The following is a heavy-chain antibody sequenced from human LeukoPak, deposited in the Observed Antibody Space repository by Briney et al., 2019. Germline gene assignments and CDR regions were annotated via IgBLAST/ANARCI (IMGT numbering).Heavy chain of an antibody. J-gene: IGHJ4*02. CDR2: INSDGSST. CDR3: ARGGSYSFDY. CDR1: GFTFSGYW. Sequence: GGSLRLSCAASGFTFSGYWMHWVRQDPGQGLVWVSRINSDGSSTSYADSVKGRFTISRDYAKNTLYLRMNGLKAEDTAVYYCARGGSYSFDYWGQGTLVTVSS. V-gene: IGHV3-74*01. D-gene: IGHD1-26*01.